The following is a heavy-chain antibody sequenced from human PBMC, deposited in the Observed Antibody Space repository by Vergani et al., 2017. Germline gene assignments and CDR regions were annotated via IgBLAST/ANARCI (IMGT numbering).Heavy chain of an antibody. J-gene: IGHJ4*02. CDR3: AKDFWDCSGGSCYSVLDY. Sequence: QVQLVESGGGVVQPGRSLRLSCAASGFTFSSYGMHWVRQAPGKGLEWVAVISYDGSNKYYADSVKGRFTISRDNSKNTLYLQMNSLRAEDTAVYYCAKDFWDCSGGSCYSVLDYWGQGTLVTVSS. D-gene: IGHD2-15*01. V-gene: IGHV3-30*18. CDR1: GFTFSSYG. CDR2: ISYDGSNK.